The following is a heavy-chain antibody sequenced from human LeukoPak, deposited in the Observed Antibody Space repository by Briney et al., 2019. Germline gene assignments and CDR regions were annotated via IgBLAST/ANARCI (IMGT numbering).Heavy chain of an antibody. Sequence: GGSLRLSCAASGFTFSSYEMNWVRQAPGKGLEWVSYISSSGSTIYYADSVKGRFTISRDNAKNSLYLQMNSLRAEDTAVYYRARSGRDYYDSNFDYWGQGTLVTVSS. J-gene: IGHJ4*02. CDR3: ARSGRDYYDSNFDY. CDR1: GFTFSSYE. V-gene: IGHV3-48*03. D-gene: IGHD3-22*01. CDR2: ISSSGSTI.